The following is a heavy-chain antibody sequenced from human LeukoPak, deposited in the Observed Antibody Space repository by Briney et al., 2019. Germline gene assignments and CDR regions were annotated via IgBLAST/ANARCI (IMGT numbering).Heavy chain of an antibody. J-gene: IGHJ3*02. CDR1: GFTFSAYA. Sequence: PEGSLRLSCAASGFTFSAYAMHWVRQAPGKGLEWVAVISYDGSNKYYADSVKGRFTISGDKSKDTLYLQMNSLRPEDTAVYYCARGPGPIAGAKNPFDIWGHGTMVTVSS. V-gene: IGHV3-30*01. D-gene: IGHD1-26*01. CDR3: ARGPGPIAGAKNPFDI. CDR2: ISYDGSNK.